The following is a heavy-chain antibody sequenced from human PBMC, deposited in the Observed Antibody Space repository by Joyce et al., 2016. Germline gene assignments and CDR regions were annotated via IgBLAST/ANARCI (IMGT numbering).Heavy chain of an antibody. J-gene: IGHJ4*02. CDR3: ARDVLTTVTKAYGY. D-gene: IGHD4-11*01. Sequence: EVQLVESGGGLVKPGESLRLSCTASGFIFSCYSITWVRQAPGKGLACVSSMSRDNTYIVHADSVKGRFTISRDNARNSLYLQMNSLRAEDTAVYYCARDVLTTVTKAYGYWGQGTLVAVSS. CDR2: MSRDNTYI. V-gene: IGHV3-21*01. CDR1: GFIFSCYS.